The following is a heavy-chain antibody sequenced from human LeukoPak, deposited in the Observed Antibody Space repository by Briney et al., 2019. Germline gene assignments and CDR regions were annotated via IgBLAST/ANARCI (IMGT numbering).Heavy chain of an antibody. J-gene: IGHJ4*02. V-gene: IGHV3-74*01. CDR2: INSDGGST. Sequence: LSGGSLRLSCAASGFTFSSYWMHWVRQAPGKGLEWVSRINSDGGSTTYADSVKGRFTISRDNAKNTMYLQMSSLRADDSAVYYCGRGGLTGQMAAFDYWGQGTLVTVSS. CDR1: GFTFSSYW. CDR3: GRGGLTGQMAAFDY. D-gene: IGHD3-9*01.